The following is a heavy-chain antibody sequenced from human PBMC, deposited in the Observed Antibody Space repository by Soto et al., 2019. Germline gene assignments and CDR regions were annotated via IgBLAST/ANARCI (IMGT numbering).Heavy chain of an antibody. V-gene: IGHV1-46*01. CDR2: INPSGGST. J-gene: IGHJ5*02. CDR1: GYTFTSYY. CDR3: ARDSGDSSGALWNWFDP. Sequence: ASVKVSCKASGYTFTSYYMHWVRQAPGQGLEWMGIINPSGGSTSYAQKFQGRVTMTRDTSTSTVYMELSSLRSEDTAVYYCARDSGDSSGALWNWFDPWGQGTLVTVS. D-gene: IGHD3-22*01.